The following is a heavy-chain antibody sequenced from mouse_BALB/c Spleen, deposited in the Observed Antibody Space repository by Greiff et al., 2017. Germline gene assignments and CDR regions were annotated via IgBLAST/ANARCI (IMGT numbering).Heavy chain of an antibody. CDR1: GYSITSDYA. CDR3: ARHYYYGSSYSGFAY. Sequence: ESGPGLVKPSQSLSLTCTVTGYSITSDYAWNWIRQFPGNKLEWMGYISYSGSTSYNPSLKSRISITRDTSKNQFFLQLNSVTTEDTATYYCARHYYYGSSYSGFAYWGQGTLVTVSA. D-gene: IGHD1-1*01. CDR2: ISYSGST. V-gene: IGHV3-2*02. J-gene: IGHJ3*01.